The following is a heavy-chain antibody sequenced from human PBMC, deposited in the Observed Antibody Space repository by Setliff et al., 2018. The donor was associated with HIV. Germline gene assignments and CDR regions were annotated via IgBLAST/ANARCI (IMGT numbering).Heavy chain of an antibody. CDR3: ARAPPGIQNDAFDV. CDR2: IYYSGNT. Sequence: SETLSLTCTVSNDSINYQYWAWIRQPPGKGLEWIGSIYYSGNTNYNPSLKSRVTISVDTSKNQFSLRLTSVTAADTAVYYCARAPPGIQNDAFDVWGQGTMVTVSS. CDR1: NDSINYQY. V-gene: IGHV4-59*08. J-gene: IGHJ3*01.